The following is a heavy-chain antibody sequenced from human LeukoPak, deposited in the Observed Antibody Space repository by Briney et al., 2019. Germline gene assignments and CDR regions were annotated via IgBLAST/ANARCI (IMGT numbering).Heavy chain of an antibody. V-gene: IGHV3-23*01. Sequence: PGGSLRHSCAAPGFSFSDYYMTWIRQTPGKGLEWVSAISGGGDITYYADSVTGRFTISRDNSKDTLFLQMHSLRPGDTAVYYCVREDTPATANYWGQGTLVTISS. CDR1: GFSFSDYY. J-gene: IGHJ4*02. CDR3: VREDTPATANY. D-gene: IGHD2-21*02. CDR2: ISGGGDIT.